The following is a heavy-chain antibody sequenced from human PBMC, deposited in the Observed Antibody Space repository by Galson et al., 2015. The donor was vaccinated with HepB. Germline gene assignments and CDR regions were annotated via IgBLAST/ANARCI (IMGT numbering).Heavy chain of an antibody. CDR1: GFTFSGSA. V-gene: IGHV3-73*01. CDR2: IRGKASNYAT. D-gene: IGHD6-13*01. Sequence: SLRLSCAASGFTFSGSAIHWVRQPSGKGPEWVGRIRGKASNYATSYVPSLKGRFTISRDDSKNMAYLHMKSLKTEDSAVYYCTRLGDFSGYSSRWGQGTLVTVSS. J-gene: IGHJ4*02. CDR3: TRLGDFSGYSSR.